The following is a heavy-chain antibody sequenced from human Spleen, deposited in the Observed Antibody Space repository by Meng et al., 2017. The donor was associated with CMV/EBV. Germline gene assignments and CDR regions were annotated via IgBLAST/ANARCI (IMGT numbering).Heavy chain of an antibody. D-gene: IGHD5-12*01. CDR2: IDWDDDK. CDR3: ARHIVTRGYYYYGMDV. Sequence: CTVSGYFISSGYYWGWIRQPPGKALEWVARIDWDDDKFYSTSLKTRLTISKDTSKNQVVLTMTNMDPVDTATYYCARHIVTRGYYYYGMDVWGQGTTVTVSS. CDR1: GYFISSGYYW. V-gene: IGHV2-70*16. J-gene: IGHJ6*02.